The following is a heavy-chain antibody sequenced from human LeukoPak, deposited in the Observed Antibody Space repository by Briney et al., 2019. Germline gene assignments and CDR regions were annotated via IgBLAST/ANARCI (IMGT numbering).Heavy chain of an antibody. J-gene: IGHJ5*02. Sequence: ASVKVSCKASGYTFTSYDINWVRQATGQGLEWMGWMNPNSGNTGYAQKFQGRVTITRNTSISTAYMELSSLRSEDTAVYYCARGGFWNRPFDPWGQGTLVTVSS. D-gene: IGHD3-3*01. CDR3: ARGGFWNRPFDP. CDR2: MNPNSGNT. CDR1: GYTFTSYD. V-gene: IGHV1-8*03.